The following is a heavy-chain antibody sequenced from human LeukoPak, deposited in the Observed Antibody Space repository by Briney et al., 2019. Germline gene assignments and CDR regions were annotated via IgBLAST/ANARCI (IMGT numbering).Heavy chain of an antibody. D-gene: IGHD6-6*01. CDR1: GFTFSSYG. CDR2: IRYDGSNK. J-gene: IGHJ6*03. V-gene: IGHV3-30*02. Sequence: GGSLRLSCAASGFTFSSYGMHWVRQAPGKGLEWVAFIRYDGSNKYYADSVKGRFTISRDNSKNTLYLQMNSLRAEDTAVYYCAKVEYSSLGPLFDYYYYYMDVWGKGTTVTLSS. CDR3: AKVEYSSLGPLFDYYYYYMDV.